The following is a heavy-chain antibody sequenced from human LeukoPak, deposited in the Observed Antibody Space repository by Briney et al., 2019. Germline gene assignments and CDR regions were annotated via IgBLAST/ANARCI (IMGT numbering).Heavy chain of an antibody. V-gene: IGHV1-18*01. Sequence: ASVKVSCKASGYTFTSYGISWVRQAPGQGLEWMGWISAYNGNTNYAQKLQGRVTMTTDTSTSTAYMELRSLRSDDTAVYYGARSSTVTTFYYYYYMDVWGKGTTVTVSS. CDR3: ARSSTVTTFYYYYYMDV. CDR2: ISAYNGNT. D-gene: IGHD4-11*01. J-gene: IGHJ6*03. CDR1: GYTFTSYG.